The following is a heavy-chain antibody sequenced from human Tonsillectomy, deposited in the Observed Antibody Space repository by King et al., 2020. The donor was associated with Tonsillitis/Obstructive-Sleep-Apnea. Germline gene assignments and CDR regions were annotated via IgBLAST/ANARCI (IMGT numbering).Heavy chain of an antibody. D-gene: IGHD3-16*01. CDR3: TTDGGDYYYYYYMDV. V-gene: IGHV3-15*01. CDR2: IKSKTDGGTT. CDR1: GFTFSNAW. Sequence: QLVQSGGGLVKPGGSLRLSCAASGFTFSNAWMSWVRQAPGKGLEWVGRIKSKTDGGTTDYAAPVKGRLTISRDDSKNTLYLQMNSLKTEDTAVYYCTTDGGDYYYYYYMDVWGKGTTVTVSS. J-gene: IGHJ6*03.